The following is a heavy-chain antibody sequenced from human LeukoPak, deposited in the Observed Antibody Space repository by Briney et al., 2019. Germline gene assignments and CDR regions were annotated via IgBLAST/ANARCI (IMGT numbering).Heavy chain of an antibody. D-gene: IGHD6-13*01. CDR3: ARPTIAATRDNYYYYYMDV. CDR1: GFTFSNYS. J-gene: IGHJ6*03. CDR2: ISRSSNYI. Sequence: PGGSLRLSCAASGFTFSNYSMNWVRQAPGKGLEWVSSISRSSNYIYYGDSVKGRFTISRDNAKNSLYLQMNSLRAEDTAVYYCARPTIAATRDNYYYYYMDVWGKGTTVTIS. V-gene: IGHV3-21*01.